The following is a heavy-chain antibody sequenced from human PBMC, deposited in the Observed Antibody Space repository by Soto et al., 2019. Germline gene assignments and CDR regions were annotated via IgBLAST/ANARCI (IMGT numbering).Heavy chain of an antibody. Sequence: EVQLLESGGGLVQPGGSLRLSCAASGFTFSNYAVTWVRQAPGKGLEWVSTISGSGGSTYYADSVKDRCTISRDNSTNTMYLQMNSLRAADTAVYYCAKDQGSSWYEIDYWGQGTLVTVSS. J-gene: IGHJ4*02. V-gene: IGHV3-23*01. CDR2: ISGSGGST. CDR3: AKDQGSSWYEIDY. D-gene: IGHD6-13*01. CDR1: GFTFSNYA.